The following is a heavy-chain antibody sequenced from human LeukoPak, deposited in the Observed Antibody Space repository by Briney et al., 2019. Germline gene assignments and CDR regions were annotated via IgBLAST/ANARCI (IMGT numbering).Heavy chain of an antibody. Sequence: GGSLRLSCEAAGFTFTNAWMIWVRQAPGKGLEWVGRIKSKTDGGTTDYAAPVKGGFTISRDDSKNTLYLQMNSLKTEDTAVYYCTTDPITFAHYYDSSGYYYVDYWGQGTLVTVSS. D-gene: IGHD3-22*01. CDR2: IKSKTDGGTT. J-gene: IGHJ4*02. V-gene: IGHV3-15*01. CDR3: TTDPITFAHYYDSSGYYYVDY. CDR1: GFTFTNAW.